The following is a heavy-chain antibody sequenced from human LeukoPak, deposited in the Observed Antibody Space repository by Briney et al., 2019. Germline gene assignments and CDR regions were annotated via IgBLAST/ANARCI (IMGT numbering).Heavy chain of an antibody. J-gene: IGHJ4*02. D-gene: IGHD2-15*01. CDR3: AREVDGKIDY. Sequence: SVKVSCKAFGGTFSSYAISWVRQAPGQGLEWMGGIIPIFGTANYAQKFQGRVTITTDESTSTAYMELSSLRSEDTAVYYCAREVDGKIDYWGQGTLVTVSS. CDR2: IIPIFGTA. V-gene: IGHV1-69*05. CDR1: GGTFSSYA.